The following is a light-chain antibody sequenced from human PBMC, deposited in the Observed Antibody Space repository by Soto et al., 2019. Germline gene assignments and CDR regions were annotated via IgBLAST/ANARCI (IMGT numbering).Light chain of an antibody. J-gene: IGKJ1*01. Sequence: EIVMTQSPATLSVSPGERATLSCRASQSFGSNLAWYQQKPGQAPRLLIYGASTRATGIPARFSGIGYGTEFTLTISSLQYEDFAIYFCQQYNNWPPDRTFGQGTKVEIK. V-gene: IGKV3-15*01. CDR2: GAS. CDR3: QQYNNWPPDRT. CDR1: QSFGSN.